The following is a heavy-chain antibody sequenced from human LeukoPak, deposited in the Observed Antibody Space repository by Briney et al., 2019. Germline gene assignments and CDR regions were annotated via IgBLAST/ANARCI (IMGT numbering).Heavy chain of an antibody. Sequence: WGSLRLSCAASGLTVSINYMSWGRQAPGKGLDRAPVIYSGGSTYYADSVKGLFTISRHNSKNTLYLQMTSLTAQDTAVHYRASVSPRADSYGSGSYAQGALDLWGQGTMVTVSS. D-gene: IGHD3-10*01. CDR2: IYSGGST. J-gene: IGHJ3*01. CDR1: GLTVSINY. V-gene: IGHV3-53*04. CDR3: ASVSPRADSYGSGSYAQGALDL.